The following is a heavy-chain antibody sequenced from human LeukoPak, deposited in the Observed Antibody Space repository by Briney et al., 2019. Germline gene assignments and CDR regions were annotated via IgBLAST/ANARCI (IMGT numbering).Heavy chain of an antibody. CDR1: GFTFSSYW. CDR3: ATVDTAMVIHY. Sequence: GGSLRLSCAASGFTFSSYWMHWVRQAPGKGLVWVSRINSDGSSTSYADSVKGRFTISRDNAKNTLYLQMNSLRAEDTAVYYCATVDTAMVIHYWGQGTLVTVSS. J-gene: IGHJ4*02. CDR2: INSDGSST. D-gene: IGHD5-18*01. V-gene: IGHV3-74*01.